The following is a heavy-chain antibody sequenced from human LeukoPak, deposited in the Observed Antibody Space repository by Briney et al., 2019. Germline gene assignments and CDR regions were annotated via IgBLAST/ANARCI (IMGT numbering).Heavy chain of an antibody. Sequence: SETLSLTCTVSGGSISSYYWSWIRQPAGKGLEWIGRIYTSGSTNYNPSLKSRVTMSVDTSKNQFSLKLSSVTAADTAVYHCARDSRGSGWANFDYWGQGTLVTVSS. J-gene: IGHJ4*02. CDR3: ARDSRGSGWANFDY. CDR1: GGSISSYY. CDR2: IYTSGST. D-gene: IGHD6-19*01. V-gene: IGHV4-4*07.